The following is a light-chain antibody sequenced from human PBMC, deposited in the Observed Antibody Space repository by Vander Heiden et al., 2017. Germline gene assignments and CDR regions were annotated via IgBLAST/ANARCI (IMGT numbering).Light chain of an antibody. CDR2: EDT. V-gene: IGLV3-1*01. J-gene: IGLJ2*01. Sequence: SYELTHPPSVSVSPGQTATITCSGDKLKHAYACWYQQRPGQAPVVVIYEDTERPSGIPERFSGSNSGGTATLTISGAQAVDEADYYCQAWDRSTAVIFGAGTKLTVL. CDR1: KLKHAY. CDR3: QAWDRSTAVI.